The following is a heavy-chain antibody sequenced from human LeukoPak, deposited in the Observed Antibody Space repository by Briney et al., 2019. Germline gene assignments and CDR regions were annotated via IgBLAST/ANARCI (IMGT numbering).Heavy chain of an antibody. CDR1: GYTFTNYD. V-gene: IGHV1-8*01. J-gene: IGHJ3*02. CDR2: MNPNSGNT. D-gene: IGHD3-22*01. Sequence: ASVKVSCKASGYTFTNYDINWVRQATGQGLEWRGWMNPNSGNTGYAQELQGRVTMTRDTSISTAFMELSSLRSEDTAVYYCARGGTIYDTILEDAFDIWGQGTMVTVSS. CDR3: ARGGTIYDTILEDAFDI.